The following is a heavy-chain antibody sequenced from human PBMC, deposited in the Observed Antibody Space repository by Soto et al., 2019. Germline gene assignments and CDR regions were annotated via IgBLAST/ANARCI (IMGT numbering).Heavy chain of an antibody. CDR3: ARVVDYGDFYFAY. CDR1: GYTFTSYN. V-gene: IGHV1-3*04. CDR2: INTGNDNK. Sequence: QVHLVQSGPEVTKTGASVKVACNASGYTFTSYNMHWVRQAPGQGLEWMGWINTGNDNKKYSQKFHGRVTFSRDTSASTVYMDLSSMRADDTAVYYFARVVDYGDFYFAYWGQGTLVTVSS. D-gene: IGHD4-17*01. J-gene: IGHJ4*02.